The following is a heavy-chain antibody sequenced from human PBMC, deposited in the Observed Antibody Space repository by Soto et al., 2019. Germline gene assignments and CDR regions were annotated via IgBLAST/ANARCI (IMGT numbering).Heavy chain of an antibody. D-gene: IGHD2-21*02. Sequence: SLKISCKGSGYSFTSYWIGWVRQMPGKGLEWMGIIYPGDSDTRYSPSFQGQVTISADKSISTAYLQWSSLKASDTAMYYCASEYCGGDCYSSYYYGMDVWGQGTTVTVSS. CDR1: GYSFTSYW. V-gene: IGHV5-51*01. CDR2: IYPGDSDT. J-gene: IGHJ6*02. CDR3: ASEYCGGDCYSSYYYGMDV.